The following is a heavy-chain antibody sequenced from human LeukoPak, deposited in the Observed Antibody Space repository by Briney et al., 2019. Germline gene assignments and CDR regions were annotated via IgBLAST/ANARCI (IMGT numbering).Heavy chain of an antibody. J-gene: IGHJ4*02. Sequence: ASVNLSCKASGYTFRSYDITWVRQAPGHGLEWMGWISPNNGNTNYAQKFQGRVTMTTDTPTSTAYMEMRSLRSDDTAVYYCARDRDRSGLHVADYWGEGPLVTVSS. CDR3: ARDRDRSGLHVADY. D-gene: IGHD6-19*01. CDR1: GYTFRSYD. V-gene: IGHV1-18*01. CDR2: ISPNNGNT.